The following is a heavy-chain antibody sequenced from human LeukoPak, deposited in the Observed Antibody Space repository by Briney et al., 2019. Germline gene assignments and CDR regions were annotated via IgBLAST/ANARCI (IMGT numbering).Heavy chain of an antibody. CDR3: VRDGGYSSGWYDY. CDR2: INPNSGGT. Sequence: GASVKVSCKASGYTFTGYYMHWVRQAPGQGLEWMGWINPNSGGTIYAQKFQSRVTMTRDTSIRTAYMDLTRLRSDDTAVYYCVRDGGYSSGWYDYWGQGTLVTVSS. CDR1: GYTFTGYY. D-gene: IGHD6-19*01. J-gene: IGHJ4*02. V-gene: IGHV1-2*02.